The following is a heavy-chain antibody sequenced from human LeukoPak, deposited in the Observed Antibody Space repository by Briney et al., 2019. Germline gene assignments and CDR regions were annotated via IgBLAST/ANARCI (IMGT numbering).Heavy chain of an antibody. CDR3: ASQPAYYYGSGTGFDY. V-gene: IGHV4-59*08. Sequence: SETLSLTCTVSGGSISSYYWSWIRQPPGKGLEGIGYIYYSESANYNPSLKSRVTISVDTSKNQFSLKLSSVTAADTAVYYCASQPAYYYGSGTGFDYWGQGTLVTVSS. CDR2: IYYSESA. D-gene: IGHD3-10*01. J-gene: IGHJ4*02. CDR1: GGSISSYY.